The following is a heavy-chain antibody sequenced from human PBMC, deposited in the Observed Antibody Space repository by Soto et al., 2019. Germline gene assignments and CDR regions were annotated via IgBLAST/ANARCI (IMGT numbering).Heavy chain of an antibody. J-gene: IGHJ4*02. D-gene: IGHD3-3*01. CDR1: GYTFTSYD. Sequence: GASVKVSCKASGYTFTSYDINWVRQATGQGLEWMGWMNPNSGNTGYAQKFQGRVTMTRNTSISTAYMELSSLRSEDTAVYYCARGHPTADNCDFWSSYQIWGQGTLVTVSS. V-gene: IGHV1-8*01. CDR3: ARGHPTADNCDFWSSYQI. CDR2: MNPNSGNT.